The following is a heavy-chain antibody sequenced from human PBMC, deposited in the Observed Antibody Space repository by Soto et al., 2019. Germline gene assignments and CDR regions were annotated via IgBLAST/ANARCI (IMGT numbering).Heavy chain of an antibody. V-gene: IGHV4-34*01. D-gene: IGHD2-8*01. CDR3: ARGLDGVCYGRD. J-gene: IGHJ4*02. Sequence: PWETLSLTCAVYGGSFSGYYWSWIRQPPGKGLEWIGEINHSGSTNYNPSLKSRVTISVDTSKNQFSLKLSSVTAADTAVYYCARGLDGVCYGRDWGQGTLVTVAS. CDR2: INHSGST. CDR1: GGSFSGYY.